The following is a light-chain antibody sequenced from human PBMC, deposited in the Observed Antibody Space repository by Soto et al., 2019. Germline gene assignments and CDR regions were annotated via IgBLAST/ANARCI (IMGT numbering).Light chain of an antibody. CDR2: DVS. CDR3: SSYTSSSTLLCG. CDR1: SSDVGGYNY. Sequence: QSALTQPASVSGSPGQSITISCTGTSSDVGGYNYVSWYQQHPGKAPKLMIYDVSNRPSGVSNRFSGSKSGNTASLTISGRQAEDEADYYCSSYTSSSTLLCGFGGGTKLTVL. J-gene: IGLJ2*01. V-gene: IGLV2-14*01.